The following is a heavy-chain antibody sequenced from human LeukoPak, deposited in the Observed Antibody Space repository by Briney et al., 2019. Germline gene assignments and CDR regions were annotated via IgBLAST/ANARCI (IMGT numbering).Heavy chain of an antibody. J-gene: IGHJ4*02. V-gene: IGHV3-9*01. CDR1: GFTFDDYA. D-gene: IGHD3-22*01. CDR3: AKGGSGYYPYYFDY. CDR2: ISWNSGSI. Sequence: SLRLSCAASGFTFDDYAMHWVRQAPGKGLEWVSGISWNSGSIGYADSVKGRFTISRDNAKNSLYLQMNSLRAEDTALYYCAKGGSGYYPYYFDYWGQGTLVTVSS.